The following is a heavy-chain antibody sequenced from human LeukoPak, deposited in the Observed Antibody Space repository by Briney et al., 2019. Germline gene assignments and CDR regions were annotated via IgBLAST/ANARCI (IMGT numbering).Heavy chain of an antibody. D-gene: IGHD1-26*01. CDR2: IYYSGNT. CDR1: GGCISSSSYY. CDR3: ARRNSGNYYGLFDP. J-gene: IGHJ5*02. V-gene: IGHV4-39*01. Sequence: SETLSLTCTVSGGCISSSSYYWAWIRQPPGKGLEWIGSIYYSGNTYYNPSLKSRITLSVDTSKNQFSLKLSSVTAADSAVYYCARRNSGNYYGLFDPWGQGTLVTVSS.